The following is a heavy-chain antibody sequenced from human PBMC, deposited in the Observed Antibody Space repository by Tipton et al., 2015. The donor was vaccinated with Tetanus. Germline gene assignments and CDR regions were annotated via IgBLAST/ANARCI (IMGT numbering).Heavy chain of an antibody. CDR1: GFTFSRFW. CDR3: ARSIAVSGYHYYGMDV. CDR2: INEDGSGN. D-gene: IGHD6-19*01. Sequence: SLRLSCAASGFTFSRFWMTWGRQAPGKGLEWVANINEDGSGNYYVDSVKGRFTISRDNAGNSLFLQMNSLRVEDTAVYYCARSIAVSGYHYYGMDVWGQGTTVTVSS. J-gene: IGHJ6*02. V-gene: IGHV3-7*01.